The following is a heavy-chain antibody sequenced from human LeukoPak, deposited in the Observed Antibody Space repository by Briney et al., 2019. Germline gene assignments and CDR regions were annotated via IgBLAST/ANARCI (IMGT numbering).Heavy chain of an antibody. CDR1: GDSVSSGSHY. J-gene: IGHJ6*03. D-gene: IGHD3-3*01. CDR2: ISNSGST. V-gene: IGHV4-61*01. CDR3: ARSYYDFWSGSYYYYMDV. Sequence: PSETLSLTCTVSGDSVSSGSHYWSWIRQPPGKGLECIGYISNSGSTNYNPSLKSRVTISVDTSKNQLSLNLNSVTAADTAVHYCARSYYDFWSGSYYYYMDVWGKGTTVTVSS.